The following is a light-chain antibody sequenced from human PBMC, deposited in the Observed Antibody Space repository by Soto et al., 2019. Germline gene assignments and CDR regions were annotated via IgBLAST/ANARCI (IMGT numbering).Light chain of an antibody. V-gene: IGLV2-14*01. CDR3: CSYTTSGTLV. CDR1: SSDVGAYNY. J-gene: IGLJ2*01. CDR2: EVR. Sequence: QSALTQPASVSGSPGQSITISCTATSSDVGAYNYVSWYQQYPDKAPKVLIYEVRNRPSGVSNRFSGSKTGNTASLTISGLQAEDEADYYCCSYTTSGTLVFGGGTQLTVL.